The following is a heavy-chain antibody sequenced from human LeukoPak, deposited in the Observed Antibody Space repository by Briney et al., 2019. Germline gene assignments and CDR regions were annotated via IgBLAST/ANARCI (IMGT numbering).Heavy chain of an antibody. Sequence: GGSLRLSCAASGFTFSSYAMSWVRQAPGKGLEWVSAISGSGGSTYYADSVKGRFTISRDDSKNTLYLQMNSLKTEDTAVYYCTTVSGITIFGVVTYYYYYYMDVWGKGTTVTVSS. CDR2: ISGSGGST. D-gene: IGHD3-3*01. J-gene: IGHJ6*03. CDR1: GFTFSSYA. CDR3: TTVSGITIFGVVTYYYYYYMDV. V-gene: IGHV3-23*01.